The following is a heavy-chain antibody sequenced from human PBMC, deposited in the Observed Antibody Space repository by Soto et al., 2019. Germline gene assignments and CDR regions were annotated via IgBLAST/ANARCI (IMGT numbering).Heavy chain of an antibody. CDR1: GGSISSYY. Sequence: SETLSLTCTVSGGSISSYYWSWIRQPPGKGLEWIGYIYYSGSTYYNPSLKSRVTISVDTSKNQFSLKLSSVTAADTAVYYCARGKAAASPLDYYYYMDVWGKGTTVTVSS. V-gene: IGHV4-59*12. CDR2: IYYSGST. D-gene: IGHD6-13*01. J-gene: IGHJ6*03. CDR3: ARGKAAASPLDYYYYMDV.